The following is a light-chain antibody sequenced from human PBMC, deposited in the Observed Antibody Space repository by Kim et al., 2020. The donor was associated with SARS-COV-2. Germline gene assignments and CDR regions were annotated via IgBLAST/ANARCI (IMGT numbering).Light chain of an antibody. Sequence: GKTATIACTRSSGSIAINYVQWYRQRPGSAPTTVIYEDNQRPSGVPDRFSGSIDSSSNSASLTISGLKTEDEADYYCQSYDSSNWVFGGGTQLTVL. V-gene: IGLV6-57*03. CDR2: EDN. CDR3: QSYDSSNWV. J-gene: IGLJ3*02. CDR1: SGSIAINY.